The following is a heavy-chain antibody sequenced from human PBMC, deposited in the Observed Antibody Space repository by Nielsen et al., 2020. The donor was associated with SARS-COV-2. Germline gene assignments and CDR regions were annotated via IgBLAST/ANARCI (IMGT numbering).Heavy chain of an antibody. CDR2: ISYDGSNK. CDR1: GFTFSSYG. Sequence: GESLKISCAASGFTFSSYGMHWVRQAPGKGLEWVAVISYDGSNKYYADSVKGRFTISSDNSKNTLYLQMNSLRAEDTAVYYCAKSASWVDWYFDLWGRGTLVTVSS. CDR3: AKSASWVDWYFDL. V-gene: IGHV3-30*18. D-gene: IGHD7-27*01. J-gene: IGHJ2*01.